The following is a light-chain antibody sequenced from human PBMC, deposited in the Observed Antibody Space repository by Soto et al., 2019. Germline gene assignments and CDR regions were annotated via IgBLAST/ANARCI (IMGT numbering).Light chain of an antibody. CDR3: QHYNSYSRT. CDR1: QSIDSW. V-gene: IGKV1-5*03. J-gene: IGKJ1*01. Sequence: DIQMTQSPSTLSASIGDRVTITCRASQSIDSWLAWYQRKPGKAPKLLIYTASSLQTGVPSRFSGSGSATEFTLTIISLQPDDFATYYCQHYNSYSRTFGQGTKVEVK. CDR2: TAS.